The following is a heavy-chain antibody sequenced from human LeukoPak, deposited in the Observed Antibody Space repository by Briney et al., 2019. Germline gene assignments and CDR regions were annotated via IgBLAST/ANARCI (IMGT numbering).Heavy chain of an antibody. Sequence: GGSLRLSCAASGFTFSSYAMSWVRQAPGKGLEWVSAISGSGGSTYYADSVKGRFTISRDNSKNTLYLQMNSLRAEDTAVYYCAKDRRLGIVVVVATFGMDVWGEGTTVTVSS. V-gene: IGHV3-23*01. CDR3: AKDRRLGIVVVVATFGMDV. J-gene: IGHJ6*04. CDR1: GFTFSSYA. D-gene: IGHD2-15*01. CDR2: ISGSGGST.